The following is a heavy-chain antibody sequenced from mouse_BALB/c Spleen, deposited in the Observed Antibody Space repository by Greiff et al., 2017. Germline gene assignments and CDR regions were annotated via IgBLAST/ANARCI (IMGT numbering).Heavy chain of an antibody. CDR3: ARNHRGTYFDY. J-gene: IGHJ2*01. V-gene: IGHV5-6-3*01. D-gene: IGHD1-1*01. CDR2: INSNGGST. CDR1: GFTFSSYG. Sequence: EVQGVESGGGLVQPGGSLKLSCAASGFTFSSYGMSWVLQTPDKRLELVATINSNGGSTYYPESVKGRITISRDNAENTLYLQMSSLKSEDTAMYYCARNHRGTYFDYWGQGTTLTVSS.